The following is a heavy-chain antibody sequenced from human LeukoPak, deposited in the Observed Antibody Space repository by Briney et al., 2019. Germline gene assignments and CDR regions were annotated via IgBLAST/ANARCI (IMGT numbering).Heavy chain of an antibody. D-gene: IGHD6-19*01. V-gene: IGHV1-2*02. Sequence: ASVKVSCKPSGYTFTTYYLHWVRQAPGQGLEWMGWINPNSGGTNYAQKFQGRATMTRDTSISTAYMELSRLTSDDTAVYYCARQYSSGWCYDYWGQGTLVTVSS. CDR3: ARQYSSGWCYDY. CDR2: INPNSGGT. CDR1: GYTFTTYY. J-gene: IGHJ4*02.